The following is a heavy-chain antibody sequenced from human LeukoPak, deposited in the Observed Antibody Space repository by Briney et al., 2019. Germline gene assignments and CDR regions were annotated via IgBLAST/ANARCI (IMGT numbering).Heavy chain of an antibody. V-gene: IGHV3-7*01. J-gene: IGHJ4*02. CDR2: IKQDGSEK. D-gene: IGHD3-16*02. CDR3: ARIWEIYRYYFDY. CDR1: GFIFSNYW. Sequence: GGSLRLSCATSGFIFSNYWMSWVRQAPGKGLEWVANIKQDGSEKYYVDSVKGRFTIFRDNAKNSLYPQMNSLSAGDTAVYYCARIWEIYRYYFDYWGQGTLVTVSS.